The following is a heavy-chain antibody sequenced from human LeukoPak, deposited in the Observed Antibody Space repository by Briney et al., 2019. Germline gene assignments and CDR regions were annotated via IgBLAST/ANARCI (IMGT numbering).Heavy chain of an antibody. CDR1: GGSISSSSYY. J-gene: IGHJ4*02. Sequence: SETLSLTCTISGGSISSSSYYWGWIRQPPGKGLERIGTIYYSGSAYYNPSLKSRVTISVDTSKSQFSLKLSSVTAADTAVYYCARQAWNYFDYWGQGTLVTVSS. D-gene: IGHD1-1*01. V-gene: IGHV4-39*01. CDR2: IYYSGSA. CDR3: ARQAWNYFDY.